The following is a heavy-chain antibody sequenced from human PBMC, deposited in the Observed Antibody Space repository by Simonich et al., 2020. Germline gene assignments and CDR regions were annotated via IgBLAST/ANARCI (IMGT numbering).Heavy chain of an antibody. CDR1: GFTFSIYS. D-gene: IGHD5-18*01. CDR2: ISNRRGYI. J-gene: IGHJ4*02. CDR3: ARDVDTAMVFDY. Sequence: EVQLVESGGGLVKPGGSLRLSCAASGFTFSIYSMNWDRQAPGRGWGLFSAISNRRGYIYYADSVKGRFTLSSDNAKNSLYLQMNSLRAEDTAVYYCARDVDTAMVFDYWGQGPLVTVSS. V-gene: IGHV3-21*01.